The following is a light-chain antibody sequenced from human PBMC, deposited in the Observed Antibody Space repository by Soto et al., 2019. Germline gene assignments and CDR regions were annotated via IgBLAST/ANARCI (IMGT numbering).Light chain of an antibody. Sequence: EVEMTQSPATLSVSPGQRATLSCRASQSVSGNLAWYQQKPGQAPRLLIYDTATRATGIPARFSGSGSGTEFTLTISSLQSEDFAVYYCQQYRKRPTFCQGTRLEIK. CDR3: QQYRKRPT. J-gene: IGKJ5*01. V-gene: IGKV3-15*01. CDR2: DTA. CDR1: QSVSGN.